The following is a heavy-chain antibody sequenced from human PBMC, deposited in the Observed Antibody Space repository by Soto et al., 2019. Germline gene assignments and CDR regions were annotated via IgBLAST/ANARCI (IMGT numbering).Heavy chain of an antibody. CDR3: ARGGGVGVAGSAAFDM. CDR1: GYPVTAYY. D-gene: IGHD3-3*01. CDR2: INPATGAA. Sequence: QLHLVQSGAVVKKPGASVTVSCSASGYPVTAYYMHWVRQAPGRGLEWMGGINPATGAAKYTQTSQGRVTVTRDTSTSTVFMELSGLTPEDTAVFYCARGGGVGVAGSAAFDMWGQGTLVTVSS. V-gene: IGHV1-2*02. J-gene: IGHJ3*02.